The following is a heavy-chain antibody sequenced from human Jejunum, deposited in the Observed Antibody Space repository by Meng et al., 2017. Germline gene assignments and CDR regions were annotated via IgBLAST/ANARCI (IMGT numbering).Heavy chain of an antibody. CDR1: GDSFNSPDYY. CDR2: IYYSGSN. V-gene: IGHV4-30-4*01. J-gene: IGHJ4*02. D-gene: IGHD1-26*01. Sequence: QVQLQEQGTGMVKPSQTQSLTCTVSGDSFNSPDYYWSWIRQPPEKGLEWIGYIYYSGSNYYNPSLKTRVSISGDTSNKQFSLKLTSVTAADTAVYYCARSPYSGSALPFFDYWGQGSLVTVSS. CDR3: ARSPYSGSALPFFDY.